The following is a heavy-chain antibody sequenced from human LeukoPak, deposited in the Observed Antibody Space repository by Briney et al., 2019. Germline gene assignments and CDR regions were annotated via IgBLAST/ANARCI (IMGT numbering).Heavy chain of an antibody. CDR2: IYYSGST. J-gene: IGHJ3*02. V-gene: IGHV4-31*03. D-gene: IGHD5-12*01. CDR1: GGSISSGGYY. Sequence: SQTLSLTCTVSGGSISSGGYYWSWIRQHPGKGLEWIGYIYYSGSTYYNPSLKSRVTISVDTSKNQFSLKLSSVTAADTAVYYCARSAKGGYSRLDAFDIWGQGTMVTVSS. CDR3: ARSAKGGYSRLDAFDI.